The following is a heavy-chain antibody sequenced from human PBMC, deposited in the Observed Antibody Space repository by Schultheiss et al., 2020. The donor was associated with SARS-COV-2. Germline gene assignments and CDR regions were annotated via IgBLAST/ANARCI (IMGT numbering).Heavy chain of an antibody. CDR2: ISSDGNSA. V-gene: IGHV3-74*01. CDR1: GFSFSGYW. D-gene: IGHD3-10*01. CDR3: ARFGGTMVRGGYGMDV. J-gene: IGHJ6*02. Sequence: GGSLRLSCVGSGFSFSGYWMHWVRQIPGKGLAWVSRISSDGNSASFAAFVKGRFTISRDNAKNSLYLQMNSLRTEDTAVYYCARFGGTMVRGGYGMDVWGQGTTVTVSS.